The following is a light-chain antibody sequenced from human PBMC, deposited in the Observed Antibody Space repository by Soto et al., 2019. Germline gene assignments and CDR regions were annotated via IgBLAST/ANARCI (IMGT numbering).Light chain of an antibody. Sequence: DIPMTQSPSSLSASVGDRVTITCRASQGIRNYLAWYQQKPGKVPKLLIYGASTLHLGVPSRFSGSGSGTDFTLTISSLQPEDVATYYCQKYDSAPYTFGGGTKVEIK. CDR3: QKYDSAPYT. V-gene: IGKV1-27*01. CDR1: QGIRNY. CDR2: GAS. J-gene: IGKJ4*01.